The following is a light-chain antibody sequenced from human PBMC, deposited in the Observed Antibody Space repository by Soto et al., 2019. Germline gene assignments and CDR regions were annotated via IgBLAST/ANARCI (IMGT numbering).Light chain of an antibody. J-gene: IGKJ1*01. CDR2: AAS. CDR3: QQSYNTPPT. Sequence: DVQMTQSPASLSASVGDRVTITCRAGQSISTYVNWYQHKPGKAPQLLIYAASTLHSGVPPRFSGSASGTDFTLTISSLQPEDFATYYCQQSYNTPPTFGQGTKVEIK. CDR1: QSISTY. V-gene: IGKV1-39*01.